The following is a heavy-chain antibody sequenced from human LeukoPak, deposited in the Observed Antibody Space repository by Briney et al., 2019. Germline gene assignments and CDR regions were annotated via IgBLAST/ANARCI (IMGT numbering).Heavy chain of an antibody. D-gene: IGHD3-16*01. CDR1: GYTFTSYY. CDR3: ARDPLLPLGYYYYGMDV. V-gene: IGHV1-46*01. Sequence: GASVKVSCKASGYTFTSYYMHWVRQAPGQGLEWMGIINPSGGSTSYAQKFQGRVTMTRDTSTSTVYMELSSLRSEDTAVYYCARDPLLPLGYYYYGMDVWGQGTTVTVSS. CDR2: INPSGGST. J-gene: IGHJ6*02.